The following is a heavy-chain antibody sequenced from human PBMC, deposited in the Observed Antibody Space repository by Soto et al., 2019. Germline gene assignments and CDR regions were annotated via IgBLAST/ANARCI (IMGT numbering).Heavy chain of an antibody. CDR2: IIPIFGTA. CDR1: GGTFSSYA. Sequence: VASVKVSCKASGGTFSSYAISWVRQAPGQGLEWMGGIIPIFGTANYAQKFQGRVTITADGSTSTAYMELSSLRSEDTAVYYCARDSSSWNFDYWGQGTLVTVSS. D-gene: IGHD6-13*01. CDR3: ARDSSSWNFDY. J-gene: IGHJ4*02. V-gene: IGHV1-69*13.